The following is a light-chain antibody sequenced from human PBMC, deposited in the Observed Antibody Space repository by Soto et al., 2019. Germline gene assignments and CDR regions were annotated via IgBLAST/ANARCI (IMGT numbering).Light chain of an antibody. Sequence: QSVLTQPRSVSGSPGQSVAISCTGTSSDVGAYNYVSWYQQHPGKAPKLMIYDVSKRPSGVPDRFSGSKSGNTASLTISGLQAEDEADYYCCSYAGSYTYVFGIGTKLTVL. CDR2: DVS. CDR1: SSDVGAYNY. CDR3: CSYAGSYTYV. V-gene: IGLV2-11*01. J-gene: IGLJ1*01.